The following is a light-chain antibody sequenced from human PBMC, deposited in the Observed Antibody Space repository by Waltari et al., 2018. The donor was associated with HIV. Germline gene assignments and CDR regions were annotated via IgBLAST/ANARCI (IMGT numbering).Light chain of an antibody. CDR3: QKSNSAPPYT. CDR1: QGISKS. J-gene: IGKJ2*01. V-gene: IGKV1-27*01. CDR2: GAS. Sequence: DIQMTQSPSSLSASVGDRVTITCRASQGISKSLAWYQQKPGKVPELLIYGASTLQSGVPSRFSGSGSGTDFTLTISSLQPEDVATYYCQKSNSAPPYTFGQGTKLEIK.